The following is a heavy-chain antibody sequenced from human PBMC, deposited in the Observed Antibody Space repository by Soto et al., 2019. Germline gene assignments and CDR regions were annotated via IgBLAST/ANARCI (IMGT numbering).Heavy chain of an antibody. J-gene: IGHJ6*02. CDR3: RKSPDFYYYTMDV. CDR1: GFTFSGYA. Sequence: HPGGSLRLSCAASGFTFSGYAMTWVRQAPGKGLEWVSSITGSGTSTYYADSVKGRFIISRDNSKNTVSLQMNSLRADDTAVYYCRKSPDFYYYTMDVWGQGTTVTVSS. CDR2: ITGSGTST. V-gene: IGHV3-23*01.